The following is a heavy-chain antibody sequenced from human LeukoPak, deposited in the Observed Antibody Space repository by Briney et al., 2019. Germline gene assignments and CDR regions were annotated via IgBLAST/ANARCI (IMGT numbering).Heavy chain of an antibody. J-gene: IGHJ5*02. CDR3: AREDGANWFDP. D-gene: IGHD1-26*01. CDR1: GGSISSGDYY. Sequence: PSETLSLTCTVSGGSISSGDYYWSWIRQPPGKGLEWIGYIYYSGSTYYNPSLKSRVTISVDTSKNQFSLKLSSVTAADTAVYYCAREDGANWFDPWGQGTLVTVSS. CDR2: IYYSGST. V-gene: IGHV4-30-4*02.